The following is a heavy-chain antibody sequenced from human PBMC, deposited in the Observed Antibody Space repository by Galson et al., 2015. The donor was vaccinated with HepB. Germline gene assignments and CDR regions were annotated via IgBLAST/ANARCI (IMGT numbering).Heavy chain of an antibody. CDR3: ASQYCSSTSCKDAFDI. CDR1: GGTFSSYA. J-gene: IGHJ3*02. D-gene: IGHD2-2*01. CDR2: IIPIFGTA. Sequence: SVKVSCKASGGTFSSYAISWVRQAPGQGLEWMGGIIPIFGTANYAQKFQGRVTITADESTSTAYMELSSLRSEDTAVYYCASQYCSSTSCKDAFDIWGQGTMVTVSS. V-gene: IGHV1-69*13.